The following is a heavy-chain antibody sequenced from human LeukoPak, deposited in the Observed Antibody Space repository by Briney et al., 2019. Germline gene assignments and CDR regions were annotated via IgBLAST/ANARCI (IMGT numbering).Heavy chain of an antibody. Sequence: GGSLRLSCAASGFTFSTSWMGWVRQAPGKGLEWVANIKQDGSEKYYVDSVKGRFTISRDNAKNSLYLQMNSLRAEDTAVYYCVRDVYGGTDYWGQGTLVTVSS. J-gene: IGHJ4*02. CDR1: GFTFSTSW. CDR3: VRDVYGGTDY. CDR2: IKQDGSEK. D-gene: IGHD4-23*01. V-gene: IGHV3-7*01.